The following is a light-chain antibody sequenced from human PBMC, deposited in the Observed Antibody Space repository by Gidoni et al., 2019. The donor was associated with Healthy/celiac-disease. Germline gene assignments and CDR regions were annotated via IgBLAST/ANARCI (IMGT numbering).Light chain of an antibody. CDR1: QSVNSN. Sequence: ELVMTQSPATLSVSPGERATLSCRASQSVNSNLAWYQQKPGQAPMLLIYVASTMATGIPSRFSGSGSGTEFTLTISSLQSEDFAAYYCQQYNNWPPWTFGQGTKVEIK. J-gene: IGKJ1*01. V-gene: IGKV3-15*01. CDR2: VAS. CDR3: QQYNNWPPWT.